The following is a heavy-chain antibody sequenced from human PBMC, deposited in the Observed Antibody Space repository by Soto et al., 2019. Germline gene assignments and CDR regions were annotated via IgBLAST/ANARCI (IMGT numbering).Heavy chain of an antibody. J-gene: IGHJ5*02. Sequence: ETLSLTCAVSGYSISSGYYWGWIRQPPGKGLEWIGSMFHSGSTYYNPSLKSRVTISVDTSKNQFSLKLSSVTAADTAVYYCARGHIVVVPTVGWFDPWGHGTLVTVSS. CDR2: MFHSGST. V-gene: IGHV4-38-2*01. CDR1: GYSISSGYY. D-gene: IGHD2-2*01. CDR3: ARGHIVVVPTVGWFDP.